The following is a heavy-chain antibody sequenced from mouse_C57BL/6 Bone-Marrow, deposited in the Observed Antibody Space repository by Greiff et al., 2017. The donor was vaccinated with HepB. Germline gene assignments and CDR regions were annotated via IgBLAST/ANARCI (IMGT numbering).Heavy chain of an antibody. J-gene: IGHJ2*01. D-gene: IGHD1-1*01. Sequence: LVESVAELVRPGASVKLSCTASGFNIKNTYMHWVKQRPEQGLEWIGRIDPANGNTKYAPKFQGKATITADTTSNTAYLQLSSLTSEDAAIYYCARGYYYGSSLYFDFWGQGTTLTVSS. V-gene: IGHV14-3*01. CDR2: IDPANGNT. CDR1: GFNIKNTY. CDR3: ARGYYYGSSLYFDF.